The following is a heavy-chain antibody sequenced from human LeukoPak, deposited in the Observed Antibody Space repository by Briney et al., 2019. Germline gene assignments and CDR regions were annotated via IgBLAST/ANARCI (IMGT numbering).Heavy chain of an antibody. CDR3: ARALSSSPRDYYYGMDV. D-gene: IGHD6-13*01. CDR1: GYSFTSYW. J-gene: IGHJ6*02. V-gene: IGHV5-51*01. Sequence: ESLKISCKGSGYSFTSYWIGWVRQMPGKGLEWMGIIYPGDSDTRYSPSFQGQVTISADKSISTAYLQWSSLKASDTAMYYCARALSSSPRDYYYGMDVWGQGTTVTVSS. CDR2: IYPGDSDT.